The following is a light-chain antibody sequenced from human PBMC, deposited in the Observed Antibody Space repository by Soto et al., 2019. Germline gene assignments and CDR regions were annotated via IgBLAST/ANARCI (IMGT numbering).Light chain of an antibody. Sequence: DIVMTQSPLSLPVTPGEPASISCRSSQSLLHSNGYNYLDWYLQKPGQSPQLLIHWTSNRSSGVPDRLSGSGSATDCTLQISKVEAEDVGVYYCTQSQQTARTCGQGTKRDIK. CDR3: TQSQQTART. CDR2: WTS. J-gene: IGKJ2*02. CDR1: QSLLHSNGYNY. V-gene: IGKV2-28*01.